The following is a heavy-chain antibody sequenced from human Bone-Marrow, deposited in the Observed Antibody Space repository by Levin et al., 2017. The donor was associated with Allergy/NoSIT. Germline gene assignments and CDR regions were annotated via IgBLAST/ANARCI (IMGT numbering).Heavy chain of an antibody. D-gene: IGHD3-22*01. CDR2: ISSSSSYI. Sequence: GESLKISCAASGFTFSSYSMNWVRQAPGKGLEWVSSISSSSSYIYYADSVKGRFTISRDNAKNSLYLQMNSLRAEDTAVYYCARDENYYDSSFDYWGQGTLVTVSS. CDR3: ARDENYYDSSFDY. CDR1: GFTFSSYS. V-gene: IGHV3-21*01. J-gene: IGHJ4*02.